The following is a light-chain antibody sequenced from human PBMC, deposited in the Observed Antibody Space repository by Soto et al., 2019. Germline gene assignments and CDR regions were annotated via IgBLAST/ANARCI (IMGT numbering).Light chain of an antibody. CDR3: QKYNSAPT. CDR1: QSISSW. V-gene: IGKV1-5*03. Sequence: DIQMTQSPSTLSASVGDRVTITCRASQSISSWLAWYQQKPGKAPKLLIYKASSLESGVPSRFSGIGSGTEFTLTISSLQPEDVATYYCQKYNSAPTFGQGTKVDIK. J-gene: IGKJ1*01. CDR2: KAS.